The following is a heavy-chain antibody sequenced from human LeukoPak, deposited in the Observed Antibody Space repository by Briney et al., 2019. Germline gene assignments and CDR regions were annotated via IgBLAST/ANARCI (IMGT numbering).Heavy chain of an antibody. J-gene: IGHJ6*02. V-gene: IGHV3-20*04. CDR1: GFTFSSYS. CDR2: ISWNSGSI. D-gene: IGHD3-22*01. CDR3: ARGLIRRITMIVVVTQYYYGMDV. Sequence: GGSLRLSCAASGFTFSSYSMNWVRQAPGKGLEWVSGISWNSGSIGYADSVKGRFTISRDNAKNSLYLQMNSLRAEDTAVYYCARGLIRRITMIVVVTQYYYGMDVWGQGTTVTVSS.